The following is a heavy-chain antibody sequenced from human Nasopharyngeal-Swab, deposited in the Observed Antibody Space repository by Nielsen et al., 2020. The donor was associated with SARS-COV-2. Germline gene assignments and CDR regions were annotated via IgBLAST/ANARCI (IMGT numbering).Heavy chain of an antibody. D-gene: IGHD2/OR15-2a*01. Sequence: SETLSLTCTVSGGSISSYYWSWIRQPPGKGLEWIGYIYYSGSTNCNPSLKSRVTISVDTSKNQFSLKLSSVTAADTAVYYCARDIGVGLLDAFDIWGQGTMVTVSS. J-gene: IGHJ3*02. CDR3: ARDIGVGLLDAFDI. V-gene: IGHV4-59*01. CDR1: GGSISSYY. CDR2: IYYSGST.